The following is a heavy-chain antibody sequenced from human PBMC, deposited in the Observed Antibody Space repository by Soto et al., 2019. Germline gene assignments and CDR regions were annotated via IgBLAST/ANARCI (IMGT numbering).Heavy chain of an antibody. V-gene: IGHV4-39*07. Sequence: SETLSLTCTVSGGSISSSSYYWGWIRQPPGKGLEWIGSIYYSGSTYYNPSLKSRVTISVDTSKNQFSLKLSSVTAADTAVYYCARGKVGQQLALDYWGQGTLVTVSS. CDR2: IYYSGST. D-gene: IGHD6-13*01. J-gene: IGHJ4*02. CDR3: ARGKVGQQLALDY. CDR1: GGSISSSSYY.